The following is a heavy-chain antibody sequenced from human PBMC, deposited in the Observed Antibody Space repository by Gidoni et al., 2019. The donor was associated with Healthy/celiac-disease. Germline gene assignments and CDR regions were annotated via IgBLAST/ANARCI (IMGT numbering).Heavy chain of an antibody. Sequence: EVQRVATGGGLIQPGGSLRLSCAASGFTVSSNYMSWVRQAPGKGLEWVSVIYSGGSTYYADSVKGRFTISRDNSKNTLYLQMNSLRAEDTAVYYCARSLTMGDYDGDDAFDIWGQGTMVTVSS. CDR1: GFTVSSNY. J-gene: IGHJ3*02. D-gene: IGHD4-17*01. CDR3: ARSLTMGDYDGDDAFDI. V-gene: IGHV3-53*02. CDR2: IYSGGST.